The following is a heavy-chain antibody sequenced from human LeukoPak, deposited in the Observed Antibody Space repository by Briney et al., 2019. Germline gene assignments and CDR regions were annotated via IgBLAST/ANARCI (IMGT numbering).Heavy chain of an antibody. D-gene: IGHD6-13*01. CDR1: GGSISSYY. CDR2: IYTSGST. V-gene: IGHV4-4*07. CDR3: AGVRAIAAAGNYVDAFDI. J-gene: IGHJ3*02. Sequence: KPSETLSLTCTVSGGSISSYYWSWIRQPAGKGLEWIGRIYTSGSTNYNPSLKSRVTMPVDTSKNQFSLKLSSVTAADTAVYYCAGVRAIAAAGNYVDAFDIWGQGTMVTVSS.